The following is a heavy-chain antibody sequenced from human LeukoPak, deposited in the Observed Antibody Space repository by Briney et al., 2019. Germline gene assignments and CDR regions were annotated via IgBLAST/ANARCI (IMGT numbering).Heavy chain of an antibody. CDR3: ARALRSYYYGSGSFSNFDY. CDR2: ISAYNGNT. V-gene: IGHV1-18*01. CDR1: GYTFTSYG. J-gene: IGHJ4*02. Sequence: GASVKVSCKASGYTFTSYGISWGRQAPGQWLEWMGWISAYNGNTNYAQKLQGRVTMTTDTSTSTAYMELRSLRSADTAVYYCARALRSYYYGSGSFSNFDYWGQGTLVTVSS. D-gene: IGHD3-10*01.